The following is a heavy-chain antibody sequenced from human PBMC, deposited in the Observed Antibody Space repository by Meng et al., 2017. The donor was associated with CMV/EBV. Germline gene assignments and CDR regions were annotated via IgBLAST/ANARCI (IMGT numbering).Heavy chain of an antibody. V-gene: IGHV3-23*01. D-gene: IGHD3-3*01. Sequence: GGSLRLSCAASGFTFSSYAMSWVRQAPGKGLEWVSAINGSGGSTYYADSVKGRFTISRDNSKNTLYLQMNSLRAEDTAVYYCATETIFGVASYGMDVWGQGTTVTVSS. CDR3: ATETIFGVASYGMDV. CDR2: INGSGGST. CDR1: GFTFSSYA. J-gene: IGHJ6*02.